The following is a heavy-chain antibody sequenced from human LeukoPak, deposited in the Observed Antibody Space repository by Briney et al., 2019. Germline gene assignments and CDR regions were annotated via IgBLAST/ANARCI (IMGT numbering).Heavy chain of an antibody. J-gene: IGHJ6*03. CDR3: ARRVLLYDILPAYSRYYSSYMDV. Sequence: ASVKVSCKASGYTFSSYDINWVRQATGQGLEWMGWMNPSSGNTGYAQKFQGRVTMTRNTSISTAYMELSSLRSDDTAVYYCARRVLLYDILPAYSRYYSSYMDVWGRGTTVTVSS. D-gene: IGHD3-9*01. CDR2: MNPSSGNT. V-gene: IGHV1-8*01. CDR1: GYTFSSYD.